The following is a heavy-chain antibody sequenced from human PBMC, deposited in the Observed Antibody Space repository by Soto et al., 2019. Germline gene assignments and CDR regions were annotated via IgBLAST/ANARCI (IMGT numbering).Heavy chain of an antibody. V-gene: IGHV4-39*07. CDR1: GVSISSPDSF. Sequence: SETLSLTCTVSGVSISSPDSFWGWIRQPPGKGLEWIGSIYYSGSTYYNPSLKSRVTISVDTSKNQFSLKLSSVTAADTAVYYCARDFTTAVYGDYNSYYYYYYGMDVWGQGTTVTVSS. CDR3: ARDFTTAVYGDYNSYYYYYYGMDV. J-gene: IGHJ6*02. D-gene: IGHD4-17*01. CDR2: IYYSGST.